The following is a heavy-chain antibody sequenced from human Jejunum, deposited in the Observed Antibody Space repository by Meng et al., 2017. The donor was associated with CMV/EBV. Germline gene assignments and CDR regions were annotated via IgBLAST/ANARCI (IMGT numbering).Heavy chain of an antibody. CDR3: ARAGDFDWLLLVY. CDR1: GFTFSTYA. V-gene: IGHV3-30*04. Sequence: GFTFSTYAMHLVRQAPGKGLEWVALISYDGNNQFYADSVKGRFTISRDNSKKTLYLQMNSLRADDTAVYYCARAGDFDWLLLVYWGQGTLVTVSS. J-gene: IGHJ4*02. CDR2: ISYDGNNQ. D-gene: IGHD3-9*01.